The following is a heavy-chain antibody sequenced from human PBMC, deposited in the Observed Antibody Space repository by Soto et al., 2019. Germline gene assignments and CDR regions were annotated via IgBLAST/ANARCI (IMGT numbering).Heavy chain of an antibody. V-gene: IGHV3-66*01. CDR3: ARDRGQYYYDSSGYPDAFDI. Sequence: GGSLRLSCAASGFTVSSNYMSWVRQAPGKGLEWVSVIYSGGSTYYADSVKGRFTISRDNSKNTLYLQMNSLRAEDTAVYYCARDRGQYYYDSSGYPDAFDIWGQGTMVTVSS. J-gene: IGHJ3*02. CDR2: IYSGGST. D-gene: IGHD3-22*01. CDR1: GFTVSSNY.